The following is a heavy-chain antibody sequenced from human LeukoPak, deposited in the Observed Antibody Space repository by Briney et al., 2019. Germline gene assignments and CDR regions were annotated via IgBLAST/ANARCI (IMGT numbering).Heavy chain of an antibody. Sequence: ASVKVSCKASGYTFSSYAISWVRQAPGQGLEWMGWISTYNGNTNYAQKFQGRVTLTTDTSTSTAYMELRSLRSDDTAVYYCARDFVGYCSGGSCSLDYWGQGTLVTVSS. J-gene: IGHJ4*02. CDR3: ARDFVGYCSGGSCSLDY. D-gene: IGHD2-15*01. V-gene: IGHV1-18*01. CDR1: GYTFSSYA. CDR2: ISTYNGNT.